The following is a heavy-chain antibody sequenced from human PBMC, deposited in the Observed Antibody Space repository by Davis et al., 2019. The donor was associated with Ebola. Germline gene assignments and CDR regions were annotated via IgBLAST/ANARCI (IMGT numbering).Heavy chain of an antibody. CDR2: IYYSGST. Sequence: PSETLSLTCTVSGGSISSHYWSWIRQPPGKGLEWIGYIYYSGSTNYNPSLKSRVTISVDTSKNQFSLKLSSVTAADTAVYYCARRGAYSSSLSHYYYYYYMDVWGKGTTVTVSS. D-gene: IGHD6-6*01. CDR3: ARRGAYSSSLSHYYYYYYMDV. V-gene: IGHV4-59*08. J-gene: IGHJ6*03. CDR1: GGSISSHY.